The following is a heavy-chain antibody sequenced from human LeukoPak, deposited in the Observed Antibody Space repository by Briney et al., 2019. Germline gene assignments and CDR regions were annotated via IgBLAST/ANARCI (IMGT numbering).Heavy chain of an antibody. CDR1: GGSISSSGYY. D-gene: IGHD1-26*01. CDR3: ARHEYSGSYYGLSWFDP. Sequence: SETLSLTCTVSGGSISSSGYYWGWIRQPPGKGLEWIASIYYSGSTYYNPSLKSRVTISVDTSKNQLSLTLSSLTAADTAVYYCARHEYSGSYYGLSWFDPWGQGTLVTVSS. CDR2: IYYSGST. V-gene: IGHV4-39*01. J-gene: IGHJ5*02.